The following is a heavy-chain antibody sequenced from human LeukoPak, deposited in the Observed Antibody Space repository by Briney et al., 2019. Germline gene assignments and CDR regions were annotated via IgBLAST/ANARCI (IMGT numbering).Heavy chain of an antibody. CDR2: INHSGST. J-gene: IGHJ4*02. CDR1: GGSFSGYY. CDR3: ARGVSRSGGSRSYYFGY. V-gene: IGHV4-34*01. D-gene: IGHD2-15*01. Sequence: SETLSLTCAVYGGSFSGYYWIWIRQPPGKGLEWIGEINHSGSTNYNPSLKSRVTVSVDTSKNQFSLNLSSVAAADTAVYYCARGVSRSGGSRSYYFGYWGQGTLVTVSS.